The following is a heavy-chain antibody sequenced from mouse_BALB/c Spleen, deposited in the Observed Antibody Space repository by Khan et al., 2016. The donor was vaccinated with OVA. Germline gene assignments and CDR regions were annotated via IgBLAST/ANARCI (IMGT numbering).Heavy chain of an antibody. CDR1: GYSITTNYA. V-gene: IGHV3-2*02. D-gene: IGHD1-1*01. J-gene: IGHJ4*01. Sequence: EVQLQESGPGLVKPSQSLSLTCTVTGYSITTNYAWDWIRQFPGNKLEWMGYISYSGSTSYNPSLKSRISITRDTSKNQFFLQLNSVTTEDTATYYGSRENYYGYAVDYWGQGTSVTVSS. CDR3: SRENYYGYAVDY. CDR2: ISYSGST.